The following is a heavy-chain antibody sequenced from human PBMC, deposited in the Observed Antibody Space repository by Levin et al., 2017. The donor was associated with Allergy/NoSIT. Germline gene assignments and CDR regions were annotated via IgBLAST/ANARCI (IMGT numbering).Heavy chain of an antibody. Sequence: QAGGSLRLSCAASGFTFSRFWMHWVRQVPGKGLVWVSRINPDGSATNYADSVKGRFTISRDNAKNTLYLQMNSLGVEDTAVYFCSCDPDYYDVFSGSQPGGYWGQGILVTVSS. D-gene: IGHD3-3*01. J-gene: IGHJ4*02. CDR3: SCDPDYYDVFSGSQPGGY. CDR2: INPDGSAT. V-gene: IGHV3-74*01. CDR1: GFTFSRFW.